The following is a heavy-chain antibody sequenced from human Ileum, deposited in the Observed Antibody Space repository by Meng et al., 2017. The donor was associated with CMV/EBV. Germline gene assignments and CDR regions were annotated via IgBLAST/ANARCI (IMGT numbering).Heavy chain of an antibody. CDR1: GYTFRNYK. J-gene: IGHJ4*02. Sequence: QVQLVQSGAEVKKPGASVKVSCKTSGYTFRNYKIHWVRLAPGQGLEWMGWINSGNDDTKYSEQFQGRVTFTSDTSATTVSMELSRLTSDDTAVYFCMTVTGNYPYWGQGALVTVSS. V-gene: IGHV1-3*01. D-gene: IGHD1-7*01. CDR3: MTVTGNYPY. CDR2: INSGNDDT.